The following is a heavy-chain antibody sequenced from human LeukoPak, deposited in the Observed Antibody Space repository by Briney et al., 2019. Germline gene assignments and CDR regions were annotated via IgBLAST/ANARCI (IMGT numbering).Heavy chain of an antibody. Sequence: PGGSLRLSCAASGFTFSNAWMSWVRQAPGKGLEWVSGISGSGGSTYYADSVKGRFTISRDNSKNTLYLQMNTLRAEDTAVYYCAKDRAPMDVWGQGTTVTVSS. CDR1: GFTFSNAW. J-gene: IGHJ6*02. V-gene: IGHV3-23*01. D-gene: IGHD4/OR15-4a*01. CDR3: AKDRAPMDV. CDR2: ISGSGGST.